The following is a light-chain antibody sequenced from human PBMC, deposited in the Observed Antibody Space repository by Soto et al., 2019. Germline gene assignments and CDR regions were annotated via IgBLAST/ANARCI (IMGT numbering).Light chain of an antibody. CDR1: QSISSW. V-gene: IGKV1-5*01. J-gene: IGKJ1*01. Sequence: DIQMTQSPSTLSASVGDRVTITCRASQSISSWLAWYQQKPGKAPKLLIYDASSLESGVPSRFSGSGSATEFTLTISGLQSDDFATYYCQQYKDHVWTFGQGTKVDIK. CDR3: QQYKDHVWT. CDR2: DAS.